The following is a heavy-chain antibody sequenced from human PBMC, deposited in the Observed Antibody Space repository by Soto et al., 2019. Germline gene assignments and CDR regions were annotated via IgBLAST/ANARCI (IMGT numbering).Heavy chain of an antibody. Sequence: ASVKVSCKASGYTFTSYDINWVRQATGQGLEWMGWMNPNSGNTGYAQKFQGRVTMTRNTSISTAYMELSSLRSEDTAVYYCARGRIVAIGSGAYGMDVWGQGTTVTVSS. D-gene: IGHD5-12*01. V-gene: IGHV1-8*01. J-gene: IGHJ6*02. CDR2: MNPNSGNT. CDR1: GYTFTSYD. CDR3: ARGRIVAIGSGAYGMDV.